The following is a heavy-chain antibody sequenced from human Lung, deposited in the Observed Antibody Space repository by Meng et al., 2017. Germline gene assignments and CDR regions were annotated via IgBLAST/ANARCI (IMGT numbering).Heavy chain of an antibody. CDR2: IYHGGDT. CDR3: ASWIYSCGWQ. J-gene: IGHJ4*02. CDR1: GGSISSIDW. Sequence: QVQLRESGPGLVMPSGTLSLTCVVSGGSISSIDWWSWVRQPPGKGLEWIGEIYHGGDTNYNPSLKSRVTIAIDRSKNQFSLKLSSVTAADTAVYYCASWIYSCGWQWGQGTLVTVSS. D-gene: IGHD6-19*01. V-gene: IGHV4/OR15-8*02.